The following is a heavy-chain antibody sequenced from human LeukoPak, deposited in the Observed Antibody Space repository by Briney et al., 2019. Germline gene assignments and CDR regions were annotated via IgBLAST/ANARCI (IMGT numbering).Heavy chain of an antibody. CDR3: ATEGVGYGSGSYYYVEY. D-gene: IGHD3-10*01. CDR1: GGSFSGYY. Sequence: SETLSLTCAVYGGSFSGYYWSWIRQPPGKGLEWIGEINHSGSTNYNPSLKSRVTISVDTSKNPFSLKLSSVTAADTAVYYCATEGVGYGSGSYYYVEYWGQGTLVTVSS. J-gene: IGHJ4*02. V-gene: IGHV4-34*01. CDR2: INHSGST.